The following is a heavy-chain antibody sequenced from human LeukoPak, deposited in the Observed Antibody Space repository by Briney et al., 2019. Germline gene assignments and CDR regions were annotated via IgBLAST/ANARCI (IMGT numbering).Heavy chain of an antibody. V-gene: IGHV4-4*07. Sequence: PSETLSLTCTVSGGSISSDYWSWIRQPAGEGLEWIGRIYTSGTTNYHPSLKSRVTLSVDTSKNQFSLKLTSVTAADTAVYYCARGTTSRRGFDPWGQGTLVTVSS. CDR1: GGSISSDY. CDR2: IYTSGTT. D-gene: IGHD2-2*01. J-gene: IGHJ5*02. CDR3: ARGTTSRRGFDP.